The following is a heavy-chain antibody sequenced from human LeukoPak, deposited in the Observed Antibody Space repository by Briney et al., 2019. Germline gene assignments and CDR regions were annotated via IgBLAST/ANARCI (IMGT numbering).Heavy chain of an antibody. Sequence: GGSLRLSCAASGFTFRSYSMKWVRQAPGKGLEWVSSISSSSSYIYYADSVKGRFTISRDNAKNLLYLQMNSLRAEDTAVYYCARYSDTGYSSGWYSTPFDYWGQGTLVTVSS. D-gene: IGHD6-13*01. J-gene: IGHJ4*02. CDR2: ISSSSSYI. V-gene: IGHV3-21*06. CDR3: ARYSDTGYSSGWYSTPFDY. CDR1: GFTFRSYS.